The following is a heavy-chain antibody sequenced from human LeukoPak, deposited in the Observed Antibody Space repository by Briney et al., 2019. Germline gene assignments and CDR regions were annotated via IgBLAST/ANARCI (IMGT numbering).Heavy chain of an antibody. Sequence: KSSETLSLTCTVSGGSISSYYWSWIRQPPGKGLEWIGYIYYSGSTYYNPSLKSRVTISVDTSKNQFSLKLSSVTAADTAVYYCASVDILTGYIYWGQGTLVTVSS. D-gene: IGHD3-9*01. CDR1: GGSISSYY. CDR3: ASVDILTGYIY. V-gene: IGHV4-59*08. CDR2: IYYSGST. J-gene: IGHJ4*02.